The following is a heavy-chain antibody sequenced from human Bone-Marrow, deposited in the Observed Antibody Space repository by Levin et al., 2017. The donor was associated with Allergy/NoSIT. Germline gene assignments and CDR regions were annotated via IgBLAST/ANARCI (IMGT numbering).Heavy chain of an antibody. V-gene: IGHV3-74*01. D-gene: IGHD5-24*01. CDR3: ARVGLGEMATTPDF. Sequence: PGGSLRLSCAASGFTFSNYWMHWVRQAPGEGLVWVSRINTDGSRTRTADSVEGRFTISRDNAKNTLYLQMNSLRAEDTAVYYCARVGLGEMATTPDFWGQGTLVTVSS. CDR1: GFTFSNYW. CDR2: INTDGSRT. J-gene: IGHJ4*02.